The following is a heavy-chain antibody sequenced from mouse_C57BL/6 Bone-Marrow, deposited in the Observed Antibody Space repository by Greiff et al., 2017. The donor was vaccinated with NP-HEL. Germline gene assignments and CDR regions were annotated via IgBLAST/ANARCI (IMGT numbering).Heavy chain of an antibody. Sequence: EVKLQESGGGLVQPGGSLKLSCAASGFTFSDYYMYWVRQTPEKRLEWVAYISNGGGSTYYPDTVKGRFTISRDNAKNTLYLQMSRLKSEDTAMYYCARRGPDYDYWGQGTTLTVSS. D-gene: IGHD3-3*01. CDR3: ARRGPDYDY. J-gene: IGHJ2*01. V-gene: IGHV5-12*01. CDR1: GFTFSDYY. CDR2: ISNGGGST.